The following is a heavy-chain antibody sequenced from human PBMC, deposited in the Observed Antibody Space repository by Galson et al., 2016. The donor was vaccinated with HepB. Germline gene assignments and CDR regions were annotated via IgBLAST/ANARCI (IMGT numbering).Heavy chain of an antibody. J-gene: IGHJ4*02. D-gene: IGHD3-10*01. CDR1: GFIFSVYN. CDR3: ARDYYFRLGY. Sequence: SLRLSCAASGFIFSVYNMNWARQAPGKGLEWIASITSSSDNRYFADSVKGRFTISRDNAKNSLYLEMNSLRDEDPAVSYCARDYYFRLGYWGQGTLVTVSS. V-gene: IGHV3-48*02. CDR2: ITSSSDNR.